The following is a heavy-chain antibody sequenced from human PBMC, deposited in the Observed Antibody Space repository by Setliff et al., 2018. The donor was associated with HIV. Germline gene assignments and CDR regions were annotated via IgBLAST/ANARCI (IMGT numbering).Heavy chain of an antibody. CDR2: IYTSGST. J-gene: IGHJ4*02. D-gene: IGHD5-12*01. CDR1: GGSIRSFF. V-gene: IGHV4-4*08. Sequence: SETLSLTCTVSGGSIRSFFWSWIRQPPGKGLEWIGHIYTSGSTNYNPSLKSRVTMSVDTSKNQFSLNLSSVTAADTAVYYCALDSGYRRDYWGQGTLVTVSS. CDR3: ALDSGYRRDY.